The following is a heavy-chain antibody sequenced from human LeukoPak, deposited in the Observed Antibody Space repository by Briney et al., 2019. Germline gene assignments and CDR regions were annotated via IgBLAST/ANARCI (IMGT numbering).Heavy chain of an antibody. CDR2: IYHSGIT. CDR3: ARVLWFGDRNFDY. J-gene: IGHJ4*02. Sequence: PSETLSLTCAVSGASIISSDWWSWVRQPPGKGLEWIGEIYHSGITNYNPSLKSRVTISVDKSKNQFSLKLSSVTAADTAVYYCARVLWFGDRNFDYWGQGTLVTVSS. D-gene: IGHD3-10*01. V-gene: IGHV4-4*02. CDR1: GASIISSDW.